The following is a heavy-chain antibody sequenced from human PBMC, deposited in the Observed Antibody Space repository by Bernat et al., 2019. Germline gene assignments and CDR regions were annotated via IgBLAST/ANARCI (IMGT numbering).Heavy chain of an antibody. CDR2: INSDGSVI. CDR1: GFTFGSYW. D-gene: IGHD3-10*01. CDR3: AKDGQLTPYFYSYMDV. V-gene: IGHV3-74*03. Sequence: EMQLVESGGGLVQPGGSLRLSCAASGFTFGSYWMHWVRQVPGKGLLWVARINSDGSVIKYADSVKGRFTISRDNAKNTLYLQINSLRAEDTAIYYCAKDGQLTPYFYSYMDVWGRGTTVTVSS. J-gene: IGHJ6*03.